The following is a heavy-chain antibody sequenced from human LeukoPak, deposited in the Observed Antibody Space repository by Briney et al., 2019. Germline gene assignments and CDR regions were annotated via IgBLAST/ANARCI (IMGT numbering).Heavy chain of an antibody. V-gene: IGHV3-48*02. Sequence: GGSLRLSCVASGFTFSTYDMQWVRQAPGKGLEWVSFISSSSSTTYYADSVRGRFTISRDNAKNSLYLQMNSLRDEDTAVYYCTRDGYYLVDYWGQGALVTVSS. D-gene: IGHD3-22*01. CDR3: TRDGYYLVDY. CDR1: GFTFSTYD. J-gene: IGHJ4*02. CDR2: ISSSSSTT.